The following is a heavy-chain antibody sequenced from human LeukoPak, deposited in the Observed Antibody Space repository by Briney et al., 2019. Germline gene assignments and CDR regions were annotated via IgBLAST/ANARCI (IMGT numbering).Heavy chain of an antibody. CDR1: GVSISSSNSY. J-gene: IGHJ3*02. Sequence: KASETLSLTCTVSGVSISSSNSYWGWIRQPPGKGLEWIGSIYYRGSTYYNPSLKSRVIISLDTSKNQFSLQLNSVTPEDTAVYYCARDYSPNDMTSVWFGEFTAPAKGGFAFDIWGQGTMVTVSS. CDR3: ARDYSPNDMTSVWFGEFTAPAKGGFAFDI. V-gene: IGHV4-39*07. D-gene: IGHD3-10*01. CDR2: IYYRGST.